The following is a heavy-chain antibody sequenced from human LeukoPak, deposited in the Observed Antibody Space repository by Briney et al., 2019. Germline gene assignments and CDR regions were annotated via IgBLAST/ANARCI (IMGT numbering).Heavy chain of an antibody. J-gene: IGHJ4*02. CDR1: GYSFTTYW. D-gene: IGHD1-26*01. Sequence: GESLKISCKVSGYSFTTYWIGWVRQLPGKGLEWMGIIYPADSDTRYSPSFQGQVTISADKSISTAYLQWSSLKASDTAMYYCARPTGVEEPFDYWGQGTLVTVSS. V-gene: IGHV5-51*01. CDR2: IYPADSDT. CDR3: ARPTGVEEPFDY.